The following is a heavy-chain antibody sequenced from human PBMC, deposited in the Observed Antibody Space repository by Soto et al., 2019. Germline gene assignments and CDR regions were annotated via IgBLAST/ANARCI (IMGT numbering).Heavy chain of an antibody. D-gene: IGHD3-22*01. V-gene: IGHV3-30*03. CDR2: ISYDGSNT. CDR3: VGGYYFGDY. CDR1: GFTFRTYG. J-gene: IGHJ4*02. Sequence: QVHLVESGGGVVQPGRSLRLSCAASGFTFRTYGMQWVRQAPGKGLEWVALISYDGSNTYYADSVKGRFTISRDNSKNTLYLQMNSLRPEDTAVYYCVGGYYFGDYWGQGTLVIVSS.